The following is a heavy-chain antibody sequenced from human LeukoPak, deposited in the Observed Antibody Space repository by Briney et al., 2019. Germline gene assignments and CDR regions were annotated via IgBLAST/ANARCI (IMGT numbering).Heavy chain of an antibody. CDR3: ARDLLGDSDTYYDY. J-gene: IGHJ4*02. V-gene: IGHV1-3*01. CDR1: GYTFTSYA. Sequence: ASVKVSCKASGYTFTSYAMHWVRQAPGQRLEWMGWIKPGNGDTKYSQKFQGRVTITSDTSANTGYLELRSLTSEDTAVYYCARDLLGDSDTYYDYWGQGTLVAVSS. D-gene: IGHD2-21*01. CDR2: IKPGNGDT.